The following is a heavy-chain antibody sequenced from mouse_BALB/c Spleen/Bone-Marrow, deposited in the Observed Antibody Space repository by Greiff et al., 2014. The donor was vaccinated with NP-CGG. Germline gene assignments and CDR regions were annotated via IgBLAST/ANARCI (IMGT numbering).Heavy chain of an antibody. J-gene: IGHJ4*01. D-gene: IGHD4-1*01. CDR2: IYPGDGDT. V-gene: IGHV1-87*01. Sequence: VQLQQSGAELARPGASVKLSCKASGYTFTSYWMQWVKQRPGQGLEWIGAIYPGDGDTRYTQKFKGKATLTADKPSSTAYMQLSSLASEDSAVYYCAREGWDEDYAMDYWGQGTSVTVSS. CDR1: GYTFTSYW. CDR3: AREGWDEDYAMDY.